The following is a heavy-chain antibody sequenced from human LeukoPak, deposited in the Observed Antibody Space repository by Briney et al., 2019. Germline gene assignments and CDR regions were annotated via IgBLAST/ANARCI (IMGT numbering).Heavy chain of an antibody. D-gene: IGHD2-15*01. Sequence: PSQTLSLTCTVSGGSISSGDYYWSWIRQPPGKGLEWIGYIYYSGSTNYNPSLKSRVTISVDTSKNQFSLKLSSVTAADTAVYYCAAGCSGGSCYSHFDYWGQGTLVTVSS. V-gene: IGHV4-61*08. CDR3: AAGCSGGSCYSHFDY. J-gene: IGHJ4*02. CDR2: IYYSGST. CDR1: GGSISSGDYY.